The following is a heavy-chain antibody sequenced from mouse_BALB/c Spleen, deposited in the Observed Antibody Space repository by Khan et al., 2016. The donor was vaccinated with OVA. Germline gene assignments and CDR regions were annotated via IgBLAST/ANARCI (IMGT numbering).Heavy chain of an antibody. CDR3: ARRDYYDGRGAWFPY. D-gene: IGHD1-1*01. V-gene: IGHV2-2*02. J-gene: IGHJ3*01. CDR2: IWSGGST. Sequence: VQLQESGPGLVQPSQSLSITCTVSGFSLTNYGIHWVRQSPGKGLEWLGLIWSGGSTDYNAAFISRLSISKDNSKSQVFFKMNSLQTNDTAIYYCARRDYYDGRGAWFPYWGQGTLVTVSA. CDR1: GFSLTNYG.